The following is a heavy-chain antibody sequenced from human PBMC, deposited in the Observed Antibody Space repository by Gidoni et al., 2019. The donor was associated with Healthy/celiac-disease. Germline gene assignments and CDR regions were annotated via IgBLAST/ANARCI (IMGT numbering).Heavy chain of an antibody. CDR3: ARAYSSSSKSSNYYYYGMDV. Sequence: QVQLVESGGGVVQPGRSLRLSCAASGFTLSSYGMHWVRQAPGKGLEWVAVIWYDGSNKYYADSVKGRFTISRDNSKNTLYLQMNSLRAEDTAVYYCARAYSSSSKSSNYYYYGMDVWGQGTTVTVSS. CDR2: IWYDGSNK. D-gene: IGHD6-6*01. J-gene: IGHJ6*02. CDR1: GFTLSSYG. V-gene: IGHV3-33*01.